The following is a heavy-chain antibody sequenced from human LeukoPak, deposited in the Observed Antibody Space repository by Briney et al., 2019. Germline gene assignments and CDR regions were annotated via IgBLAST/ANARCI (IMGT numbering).Heavy chain of an antibody. D-gene: IGHD3-22*01. V-gene: IGHV3-48*03. CDR1: GFTFSSYE. CDR3: ARVITPYGMDV. CDR2: ISSSGSTI. Sequence: GGSLRLSCAASGFTFSSYEMNWVRQAPGKGLEWVSYISSSGSTIYYADSVKGRFTISRDNAKNSLCLQMNSLRAEDTAVYYCARVITPYGMDVWGQGTTVTVSS. J-gene: IGHJ6*02.